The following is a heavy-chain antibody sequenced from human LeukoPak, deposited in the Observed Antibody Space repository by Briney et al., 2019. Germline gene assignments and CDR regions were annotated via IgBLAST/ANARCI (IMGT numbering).Heavy chain of an antibody. D-gene: IGHD3-22*01. CDR3: ASLSGYYFYFDY. CDR1: GYAISSGYY. Sequence: SETLSLTCTVSGYAISSGYYWGWIRQSPGKGLEWIGIIYHSGSTYYNPSLKSRVTISVDTSKNQFSLKLSSVTTADTAVYYCASLSGYYFYFDYWGQGTLVTVSS. J-gene: IGHJ4*02. V-gene: IGHV4-38-2*02. CDR2: IYHSGST.